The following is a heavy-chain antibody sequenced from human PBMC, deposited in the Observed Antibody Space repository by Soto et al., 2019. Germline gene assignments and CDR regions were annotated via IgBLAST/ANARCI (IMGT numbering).Heavy chain of an antibody. D-gene: IGHD2-2*01. V-gene: IGHV3-30*18. J-gene: IGHJ6*02. CDR3: AKDMSRSSTIGYYYYGMDV. CDR2: ISYDGSNK. CDR1: GFTFSSYG. Sequence: QVQLVESGGGVVQPGRSLRLSCAASGFTFSSYGMHWVRQAPGKGLEWVAVISYDGSNKYYADSVKGRFTISRDNSKNTLYLQMNSLRAEDTAVYYCAKDMSRSSTIGYYYYGMDVWGQGTTVTVSS.